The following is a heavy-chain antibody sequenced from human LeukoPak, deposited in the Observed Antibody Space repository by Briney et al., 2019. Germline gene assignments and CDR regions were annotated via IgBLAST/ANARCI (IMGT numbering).Heavy chain of an antibody. D-gene: IGHD3-10*01. CDR3: ASQGILWFGESRFDY. CDR2: ISTSSTYI. J-gene: IGHJ4*02. V-gene: IGHV3-21*01. Sequence: PGGSLRLSCEASGFTFSSYSMNWVRQAPGKGLEWVSSISTSSTYIYYADSVKGRFTISRDNAKNSLYLQMNSLRAEDTAVYYCASQGILWFGESRFDYWGQGTLVTVSS. CDR1: GFTFSSYS.